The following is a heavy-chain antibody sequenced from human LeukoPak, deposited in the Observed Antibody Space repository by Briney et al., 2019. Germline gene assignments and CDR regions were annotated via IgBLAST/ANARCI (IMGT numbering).Heavy chain of an antibody. CDR3: ARRFRD. V-gene: IGHV3-48*03. Sequence: GGPLRLSCVGSGLTSSGFELIWARQPPGKGLEWVSYIRDDGSTTTYADSVKGRFVISRDNTKNSLYLQMNSLRGEDTAIYYCARRFRDWGQGTLVTVSS. CDR1: GLTSSGFE. J-gene: IGHJ4*02. D-gene: IGHD3-16*01. CDR2: IRDDGSTT.